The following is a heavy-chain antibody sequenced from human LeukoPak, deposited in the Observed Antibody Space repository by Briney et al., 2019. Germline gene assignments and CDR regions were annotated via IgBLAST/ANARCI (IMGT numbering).Heavy chain of an antibody. Sequence: PSQTLSLTCAVYGGSFSGYYWSWIRQPPGKGLEWIGAINHSGSTNYNPSLRSRVTISVDTSKNQFSLKLSSVTAADTAVYYCARGRRVGATDYWGQGTLVTVSS. J-gene: IGHJ4*02. CDR3: ARGRRVGATDY. CDR1: GGSFSGYY. D-gene: IGHD1-26*01. CDR2: INHSGST. V-gene: IGHV4-34*01.